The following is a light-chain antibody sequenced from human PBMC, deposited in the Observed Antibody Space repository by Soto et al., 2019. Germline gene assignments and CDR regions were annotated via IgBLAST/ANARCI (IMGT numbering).Light chain of an antibody. Sequence: EIVMTQSPATLSVAPGERVTFSCRASQGVSRKLAWYQHKPGQAPRLLISGASTGATGIPARFSGSGSGTEFTLTISRLDPEDFAVYYCHQSGISPLTFGPGTRWIS. V-gene: IGKV3-15*01. CDR2: GAS. J-gene: IGKJ3*01. CDR3: HQSGISPLT. CDR1: QGVSRK.